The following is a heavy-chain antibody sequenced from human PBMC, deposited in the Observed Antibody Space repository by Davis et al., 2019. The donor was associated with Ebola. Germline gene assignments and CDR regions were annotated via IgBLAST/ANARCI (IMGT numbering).Heavy chain of an antibody. V-gene: IGHV1-46*01. J-gene: IGHJ3*02. Sequence: AASVKVSCKASGYTFTNYYMHWVRQAPGQGLEWMGMINPNDGRTIYAQKFQGRVTITADESTSTAYMELSSLRSEDTAVYYCASGLDAFDIWGQGTMVTVSS. CDR2: INPNDGRT. CDR3: ASGLDAFDI. CDR1: GYTFTNYY.